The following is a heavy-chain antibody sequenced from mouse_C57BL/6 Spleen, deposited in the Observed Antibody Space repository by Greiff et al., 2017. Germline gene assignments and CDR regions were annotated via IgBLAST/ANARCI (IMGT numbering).Heavy chain of an antibody. V-gene: IGHV1-50*01. Sequence: QVQLQQPGAELVKPGASVKLSCKASGYTFTSYWMQWVKQRPGQGLEWIGEIDPSDSYTNYNQKFKGKATLTVDTSSSTAYMQLSSLTSEDSAVYYWARGVSITTVVAPNFDYWGQGTTLTVSS. CDR2: IDPSDSYT. J-gene: IGHJ2*01. CDR3: ARGVSITTVVAPNFDY. CDR1: GYTFTSYW. D-gene: IGHD1-1*01.